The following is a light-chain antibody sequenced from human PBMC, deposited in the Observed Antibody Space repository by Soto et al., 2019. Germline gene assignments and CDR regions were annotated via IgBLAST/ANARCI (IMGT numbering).Light chain of an antibody. CDR2: GTS. Sequence: EVVLTQSPGMLSLSPGERATLSCRASQSVSSSYLGWYQQRPGQAPRLLMYGTSRRATGIPDRFSGSGSGTDFTLTISRREPEDFAVYYCQQYGAQPYYFGQGTKLEIK. CDR3: QQYGAQPYY. V-gene: IGKV3-20*01. CDR1: QSVSSSY. J-gene: IGKJ2*01.